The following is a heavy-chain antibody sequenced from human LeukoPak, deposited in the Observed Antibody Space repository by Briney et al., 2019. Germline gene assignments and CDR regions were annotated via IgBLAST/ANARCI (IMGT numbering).Heavy chain of an antibody. D-gene: IGHD2-15*01. Sequence: GGSLRLSCAASGFTFSNYYMNWVRQAPGKGLEWVGRIKSKTDGGTTDYAAPVKGRFTISRDDSKNTLYLQMNSLKTEDTAVYYCTPQYCSGGSCYYYYGMDVWGQGTTVTVSS. J-gene: IGHJ6*02. V-gene: IGHV3-15*07. CDR3: TPQYCSGGSCYYYYGMDV. CDR1: GFTFSNYY. CDR2: IKSKTDGGTT.